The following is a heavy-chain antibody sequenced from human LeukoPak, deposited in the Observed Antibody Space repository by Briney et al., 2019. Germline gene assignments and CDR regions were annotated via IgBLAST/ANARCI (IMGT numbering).Heavy chain of an antibody. J-gene: IGHJ4*02. D-gene: IGHD6-19*01. CDR2: ISSSSSTI. V-gene: IGHV3-48*01. Sequence: GGSLRLSCAASGFTFSSYWMSWVRQAPGKGLEWVSYISSSSSTIYYADSVKGRFTISRDNAKNSLYLQMNSLRAEDTAVYYCARPVGSGWSDYWGQGTLVTVSS. CDR3: ARPVGSGWSDY. CDR1: GFTFSSYW.